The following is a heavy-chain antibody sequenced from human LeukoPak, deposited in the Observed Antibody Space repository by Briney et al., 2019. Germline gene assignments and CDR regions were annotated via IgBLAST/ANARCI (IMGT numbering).Heavy chain of an antibody. D-gene: IGHD3-22*01. Sequence: ASVKVSCKASGYTFTSYGISWLRQAPGQGLEWMGWISAYNGNTNYAQKLQGRVTMSTDTSTSTAYMELRSLRSDDTAVYYCARDVTMILGDSKYFDYWGQGTLVTVSS. J-gene: IGHJ4*02. CDR2: ISAYNGNT. V-gene: IGHV1-18*01. CDR3: ARDVTMILGDSKYFDY. CDR1: GYTFTSYG.